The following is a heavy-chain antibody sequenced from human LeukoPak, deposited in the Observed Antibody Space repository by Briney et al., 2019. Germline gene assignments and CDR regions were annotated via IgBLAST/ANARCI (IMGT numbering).Heavy chain of an antibody. CDR1: GGSISTYY. CDR2: IYYSGST. J-gene: IGHJ3*02. D-gene: IGHD3-22*01. Sequence: SETLSLTCTVSGGSISTYYWNWIRQPPGKGLEGFGYIYYSGSTNYNPSLTGRVTISVDTSKNQFSLKLSSVTAADTAVYYCAREYNYYDSSGWDAFEIWGQGTMVTVSS. V-gene: IGHV4-59*01. CDR3: AREYNYYDSSGWDAFEI.